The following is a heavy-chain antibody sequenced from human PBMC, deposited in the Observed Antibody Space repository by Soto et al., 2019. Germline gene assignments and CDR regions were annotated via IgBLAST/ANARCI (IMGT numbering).Heavy chain of an antibody. J-gene: IGHJ6*02. D-gene: IGHD2-2*01. Sequence: PGGSLRLSCAASGFTFSSYAMTWVRQAPGKGPEWVSTIASGDRTYYGDSVKGRFTISRDNSKNTLYLQMNSLRADDTAVYYCARDLTVLVPAAIYYGMDVWGQGTTVTVSS. CDR2: IASGDRT. V-gene: IGHV3-66*01. CDR1: GFTFSSYA. CDR3: ARDLTVLVPAAIYYGMDV.